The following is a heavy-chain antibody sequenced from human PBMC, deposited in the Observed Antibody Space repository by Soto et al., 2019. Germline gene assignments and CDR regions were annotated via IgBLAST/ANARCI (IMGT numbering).Heavy chain of an antibody. CDR1: GGTFSSYA. V-gene: IGHV1-69*13. CDR3: ARLYYYDSTPSAAFDI. CDR2: IIPIFGTA. J-gene: IGHJ3*02. D-gene: IGHD3-22*01. Sequence: SVKVSCKASGGTFSSYAISWVRQAPGQGLEWMGGIIPIFGTANYAQKFQGRVAITADESTSTAYMELSSLRSEDTAVYYCARLYYYDSTPSAAFDIWGQGTMVTVSS.